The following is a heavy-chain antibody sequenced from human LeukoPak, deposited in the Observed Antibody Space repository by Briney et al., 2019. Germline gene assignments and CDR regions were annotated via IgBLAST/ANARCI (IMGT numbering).Heavy chain of an antibody. D-gene: IGHD5-18*01. J-gene: IGHJ4*02. CDR2: IYHSGST. V-gene: IGHV4-38-2*02. Sequence: SETLSLTCTVSGYSISSGYYWGWIRQPPGKGLEWIGSIYHSGSTYYNPSLKSRVTISVDTSKNQFSLKLSSVTAADTAVYYCASGYSYGRRGYYFDYWGQGTLVTVSS. CDR3: ASGYSYGRRGYYFDY. CDR1: GYSISSGYY.